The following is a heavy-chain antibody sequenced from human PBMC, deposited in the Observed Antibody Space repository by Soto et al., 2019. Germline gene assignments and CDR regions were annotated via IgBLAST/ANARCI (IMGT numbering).Heavy chain of an antibody. V-gene: IGHV3-33*01. CDR1: GFTFSSFG. D-gene: IGHD3-3*01. J-gene: IGHJ6*02. CDR2: IWYDGSKK. Sequence: QVQVVESGGRVVQPGRSLRLSCAASGFTFSSFGMHWVRQAPGKGLEWVSLIWYDGSKKSYGDSVKGRFTISRDNSRNTVYLQMTSLRADDTAVYYCARDASYYSLWSGYYHSSNGMDVWGQGTMVTVSS. CDR3: ARDASYYSLWSGYYHSSNGMDV.